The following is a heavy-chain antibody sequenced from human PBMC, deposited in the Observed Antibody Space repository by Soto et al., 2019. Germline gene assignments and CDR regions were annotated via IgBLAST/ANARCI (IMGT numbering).Heavy chain of an antibody. J-gene: IGHJ4*02. CDR1: GYTFSSHA. D-gene: IGHD2-21*02. CDR3: ARSAAVTVRSSGDF. Sequence: GASVKVSCKASGYTFSSHAMHWVRQAPGKSLEWMGWINTDNGNTKYSQKFQARVTITRDTSARTVYMELSSLGSEDTAIYYCARSAAVTVRSSGDFWGQGTLVTVSS. CDR2: INTDNGNT. V-gene: IGHV1-3*04.